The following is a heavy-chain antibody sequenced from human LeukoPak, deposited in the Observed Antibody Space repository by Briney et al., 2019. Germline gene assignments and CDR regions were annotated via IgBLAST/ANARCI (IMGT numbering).Heavy chain of an antibody. D-gene: IGHD3-3*01. Sequence: PGGSLGLPCSASGFTFSSYAMTWVRQAPGKGLEWVSTISGRGDLEFYTESVKGRFTVSRDHSKNTVHLQMDSLRAEDTAIYYCAREGDFWSGYPIDHYYYMDVWGKGTTVTVTS. CDR2: ISGRGDLE. CDR1: GFTFSSYA. J-gene: IGHJ6*03. V-gene: IGHV3-23*01. CDR3: AREGDFWSGYPIDHYYYMDV.